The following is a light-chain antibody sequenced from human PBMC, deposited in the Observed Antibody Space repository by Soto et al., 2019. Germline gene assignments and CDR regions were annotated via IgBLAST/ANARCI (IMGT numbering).Light chain of an antibody. Sequence: QSVLTQSPSASASLGASVTLTCTLSSGHSSYAIAWHQQQPEKGPRYLMKLNSDGSHSKGDGIPDRFSDSGSGADRYLTIASLQSEDEADCYCQAWGSGTVVFGGGTKLTVL. V-gene: IGLV4-69*01. J-gene: IGLJ2*01. CDR3: QAWGSGTVV. CDR2: LNSDGSH. CDR1: SGHSSYA.